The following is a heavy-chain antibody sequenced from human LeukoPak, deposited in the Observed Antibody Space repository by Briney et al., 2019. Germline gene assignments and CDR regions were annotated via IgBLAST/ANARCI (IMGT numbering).Heavy chain of an antibody. J-gene: IGHJ3*02. D-gene: IGHD6-13*01. Sequence: SDTLSLTCTVSGGSISSYYWGWLRQPPAKGLEWIGYIYYSGSTKYNPSLKSRVTISVDTSKNQFSLKLSSVTAADTAVYYCAGHGYSSSWPPTTYAFDIWGQGTMVTVSS. CDR1: GGSISSYY. CDR2: IYYSGST. V-gene: IGHV4-59*08. CDR3: AGHGYSSSWPPTTYAFDI.